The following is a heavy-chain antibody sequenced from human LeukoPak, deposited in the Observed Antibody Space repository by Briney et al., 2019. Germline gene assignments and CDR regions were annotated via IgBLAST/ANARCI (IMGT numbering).Heavy chain of an antibody. Sequence: PSVKVSCKASGYTFTSYGISWVLQAPGQGLEWIGWISAYNGNTNYAQKLQGRVTMTTDTSTSTAYMELRSLRSDDTAVYYFARVPGGRILEWLSHASYFDYWGQGTLVTVSS. CDR2: ISAYNGNT. J-gene: IGHJ4*02. CDR3: ARVPGGRILEWLSHASYFDY. D-gene: IGHD3-3*01. V-gene: IGHV1-18*01. CDR1: GYTFTSYG.